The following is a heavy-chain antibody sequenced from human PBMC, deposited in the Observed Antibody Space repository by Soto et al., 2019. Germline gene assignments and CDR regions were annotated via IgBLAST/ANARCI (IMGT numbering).Heavy chain of an antibody. CDR3: ARDTAVGGSSFGY. J-gene: IGHJ4*02. Sequence: QVQLVQCGAEVKRPGASVKVSCKASGYTFTGYYMHWVRQAPGQGLEWMGWINPNSGGTNYAPKFQGRVTMTRNTSIITAYMELSRLRSDDTAVYYCARDTAVGGSSFGYGGQGTLVTVSS. CDR2: INPNSGGT. V-gene: IGHV1-2*02. D-gene: IGHD6-19*01. CDR1: GYTFTGYY.